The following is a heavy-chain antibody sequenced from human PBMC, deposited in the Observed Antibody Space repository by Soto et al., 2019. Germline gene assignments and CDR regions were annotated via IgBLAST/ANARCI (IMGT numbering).Heavy chain of an antibody. D-gene: IGHD2-2*01. J-gene: IGHJ4*02. Sequence: PSETLSLTCTVSGGSISSSSYYWGWIRQPPGKGLEWIGSIYYSGSTYYNPSLKSRVTISVDTSKNQFSLKLSSVTAADTAVYYCARPREYCSSPSCPFVYWGQGTLVTVSS. CDR3: ARPREYCSSPSCPFVY. CDR1: GGSISSSSYY. CDR2: IYYSGST. V-gene: IGHV4-39*01.